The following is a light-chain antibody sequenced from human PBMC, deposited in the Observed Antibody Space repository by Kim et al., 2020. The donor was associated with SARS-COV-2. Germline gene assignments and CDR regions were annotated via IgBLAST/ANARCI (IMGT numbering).Light chain of an antibody. Sequence: QSALTQPASVSGSPGQSITISCTGSSSDIGTYRYVSWYQQHPGKAPKLIIYDVSERPSGVSYRFSGSKSGNTASLTISGLQAEDEGDYYCSSYIRSSSFAFGGGTQLTVL. CDR2: DVS. V-gene: IGLV2-14*03. J-gene: IGLJ3*02. CDR1: SSDIGTYRY. CDR3: SSYIRSSSFA.